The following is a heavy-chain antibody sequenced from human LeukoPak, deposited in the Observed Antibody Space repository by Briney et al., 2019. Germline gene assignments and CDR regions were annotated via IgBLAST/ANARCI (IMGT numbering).Heavy chain of an antibody. CDR1: GYGFTSYW. Sequence: GESLKISCKGSGYGFTSYWISGVRQMPGKGLEWMGRIDPSDSYTNYSPSFQGHVTISADKSISTAYLQWGRLKASDTAMYYCARQGVELLFNFQHWGQGTLVTVSS. V-gene: IGHV5-10-1*01. J-gene: IGHJ1*01. CDR2: IDPSDSYT. CDR3: ARQGVELLFNFQH. D-gene: IGHD2-2*01.